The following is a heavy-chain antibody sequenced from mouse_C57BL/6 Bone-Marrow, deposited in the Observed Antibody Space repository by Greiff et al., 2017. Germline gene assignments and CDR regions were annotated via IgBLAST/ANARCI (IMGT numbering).Heavy chain of an antibody. CDR2: IWTGGGT. D-gene: IGHD2-5*01. J-gene: IGHJ3*01. V-gene: IGHV2-9-1*01. CDR1: GFSLTSYA. CDR3: ARRAYYSNSFAY. Sequence: VKLMESGPGLVAPSQCLSITCTVSGFSLTSYAISWVRQPPGTGLEWLGVIWTGGGTNYNSALKSRLSISKDNSKSQVFLKMNSLQTDDTARYYCARRAYYSNSFAYWGQGTLVTVSA.